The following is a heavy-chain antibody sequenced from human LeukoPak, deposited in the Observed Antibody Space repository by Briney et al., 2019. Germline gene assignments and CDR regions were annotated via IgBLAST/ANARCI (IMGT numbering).Heavy chain of an antibody. CDR2: ISAYNGNT. Sequence: GASVKVSCKASGYTFTSYGISWVRQAPGQGLEWMGWISAYNGNTNYAQKLQGRVTMTTDTSTSTAYMELRSLRSDDTAVYYCARDIMTTVTRNYYYYGMDVWGQGTTVTVS. J-gene: IGHJ6*02. V-gene: IGHV1-18*01. D-gene: IGHD4-17*01. CDR3: ARDIMTTVTRNYYYYGMDV. CDR1: GYTFTSYG.